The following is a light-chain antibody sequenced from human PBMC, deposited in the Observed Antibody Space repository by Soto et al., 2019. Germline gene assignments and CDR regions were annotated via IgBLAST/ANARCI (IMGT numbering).Light chain of an antibody. CDR2: FAS. Sequence: IPPSQYPSYVSASVGDRLTITCRASRGINTWLGCYQQKPGKAPNLLISFASSLESGVPSRFSGSGSGTEFTLTISSLQPEDFGVYYCQQTDCFPWTFGEGTKVDIK. V-gene: IGKV1-12*01. CDR3: QQTDCFPWT. CDR1: RGINTW. J-gene: IGKJ1*01.